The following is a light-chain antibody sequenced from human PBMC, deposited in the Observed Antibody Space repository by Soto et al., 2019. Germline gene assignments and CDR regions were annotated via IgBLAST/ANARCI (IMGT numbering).Light chain of an antibody. CDR1: QSVSIN. J-gene: IGKJ3*01. CDR3: QQRSNWVT. CDR2: DAS. V-gene: IGKV3D-15*01. Sequence: EIVMTQSPGTLSVSPAERATLSCRASQSVSINLAWYQQKPGQAPRLLIYDASTRATGIPARFSGSGSGTEFTLTISSLQSKDFAVYYCQQRSNWVTFGPGTKVDI.